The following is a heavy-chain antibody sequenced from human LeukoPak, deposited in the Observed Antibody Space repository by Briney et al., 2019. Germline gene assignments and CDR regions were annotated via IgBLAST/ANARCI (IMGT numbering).Heavy chain of an antibody. D-gene: IGHD3-22*01. J-gene: IGHJ5*02. V-gene: IGHV1-69*13. CDR3: AKRGYSSGYYFDP. CDR1: GGTFSSYA. CDR2: IIPIFGTA. Sequence: SVKVSCKASGGTFSSYAISWVRQAPGQGLEWMGGIIPIFGTANYAQKFQGRVTITADESTSTAYMELSSLRSEDTAVYYCAKRGYSSGYYFDPWGQGTLVTVSS.